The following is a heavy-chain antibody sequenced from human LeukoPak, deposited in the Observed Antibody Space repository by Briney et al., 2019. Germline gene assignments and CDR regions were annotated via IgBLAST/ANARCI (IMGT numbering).Heavy chain of an antibody. D-gene: IGHD5-24*01. J-gene: IGHJ4*02. CDR3: AKALSSRDGYNPHY. Sequence: GGSLRLSCAASGFTFSSYGMHWVRQAPGKGLEWVAVISYDGSNKYYADSVKGRFTISRDNSKNTLYLQMNSLRAEDTAVYYCAKALSSRDGYNPHYWGRGTLVTVSS. CDR2: ISYDGSNK. CDR1: GFTFSSYG. V-gene: IGHV3-30*18.